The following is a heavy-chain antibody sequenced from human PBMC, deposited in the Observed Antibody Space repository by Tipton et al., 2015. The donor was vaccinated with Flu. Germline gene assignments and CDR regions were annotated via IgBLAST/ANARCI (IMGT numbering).Heavy chain of an antibody. D-gene: IGHD2-2*01. V-gene: IGHV3-49*04. CDR3: TRDRKFLPVDLLNYYYGMDV. CDR2: IRSKAYGGTT. Sequence: SLRLSCTASGFTFGDYAMSWVRQAPGKGLEWVGVIRSKAYGGTTKYAASVKGRFTISRDDSESIVHLQMNSLKTEDTAVYYCTRDRKFLPVDLLNYYYGMDVWGQGTTVTVSS. CDR1: GFTFGDYA. J-gene: IGHJ6*02.